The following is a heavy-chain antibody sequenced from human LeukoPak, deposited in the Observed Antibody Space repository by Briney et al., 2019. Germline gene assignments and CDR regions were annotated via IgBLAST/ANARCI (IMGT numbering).Heavy chain of an antibody. V-gene: IGHV1-2*02. Sequence: ASVKVSCKASGYTFTGYYMHWVRQAPGQGLEWMGWINPNSGGTNYAQKFQGRVTMTRDTSISTAYMELSRLRPDDTAVYYCARDPDPFSGVVVPAANEEGFRYWGQGTLVTVSS. J-gene: IGHJ4*02. D-gene: IGHD2-2*01. CDR1: GYTFTGYY. CDR2: INPNSGGT. CDR3: ARDPDPFSGVVVPAANEEGFRY.